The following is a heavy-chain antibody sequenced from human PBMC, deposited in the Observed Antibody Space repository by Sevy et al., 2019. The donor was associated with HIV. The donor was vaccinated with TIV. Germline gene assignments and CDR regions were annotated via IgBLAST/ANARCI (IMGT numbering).Heavy chain of an antibody. CDR2: IYSGGST. D-gene: IGHD6-19*01. V-gene: IGHV3-53*01. Sequence: GGCLRLSCAASGFTVSSNYMSWVRQAPGKGLEWVSVIYSGGSTYYADSVKGRFTISRDNSKNTLYLQMNSLRAEDTAVYYCARDQRVLAGTGGFDYWGQGTLVTVSS. CDR3: ARDQRVLAGTGGFDY. J-gene: IGHJ4*02. CDR1: GFTVSSNY.